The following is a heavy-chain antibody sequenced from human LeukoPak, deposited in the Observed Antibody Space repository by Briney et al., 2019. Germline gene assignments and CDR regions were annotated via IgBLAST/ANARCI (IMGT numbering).Heavy chain of an antibody. CDR1: GFTFSNYA. Sequence: GGSLRLSCAASGFTFSNYAMTWVRQAPGKGLEWVSAISGSGDSTYYADSVKGRFTISRDNSKTTLYLQMNSLRADDTAVYFCAKEKLRCFDYWGQGALVTVSS. CDR2: ISGSGDST. CDR3: AKEKLRCFDY. J-gene: IGHJ4*02. V-gene: IGHV3-23*01. D-gene: IGHD4-23*01.